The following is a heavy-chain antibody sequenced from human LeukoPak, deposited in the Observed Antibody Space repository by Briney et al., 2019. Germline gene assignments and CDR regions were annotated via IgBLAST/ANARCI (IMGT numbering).Heavy chain of an antibody. CDR3: SRENGAFFPFGY. J-gene: IGHJ4*02. Sequence: SETLSLTCGVSGGSISNTNWWSWVRQPPGQGLEWIGEISLTGLTHYNPSLESRVTVSLDKSKNQLSLNLTSVTAADTAVYYCSRENGAFFPFGYWGQGTLVTVLS. CDR2: ISLTGLT. D-gene: IGHD2-8*01. V-gene: IGHV4-4*02. CDR1: GGSISNTNW.